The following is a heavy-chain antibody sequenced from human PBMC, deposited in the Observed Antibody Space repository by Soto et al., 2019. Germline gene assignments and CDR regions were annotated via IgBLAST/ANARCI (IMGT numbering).Heavy chain of an antibody. CDR2: IYYSGST. CDR3: ARDSYDSSGYPAAFDY. V-gene: IGHV4-31*11. CDR1: GGSISSGGYY. J-gene: IGHJ4*02. D-gene: IGHD3-22*01. Sequence: SETLSLTCAVSGGSISSGGYYWSWIRQHPGKGLEWIGYIYYSGSTYYNPSLKSRVTISVDTSKNQFSLKVSSVTAADTAVYYCARDSYDSSGYPAAFDYWGQGTPVTVSS.